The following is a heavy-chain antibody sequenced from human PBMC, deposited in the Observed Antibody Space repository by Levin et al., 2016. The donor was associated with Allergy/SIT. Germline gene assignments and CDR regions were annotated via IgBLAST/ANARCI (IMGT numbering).Heavy chain of an antibody. J-gene: IGHJ4*02. CDR2: IWYDGSNK. Sequence: VRQAPGKGLEWVAVIWYDGSNKYYADSVKGRFTISRDNSKNTLYLQMNSLRAEDTAVYYCARDSGGSSWYGMDYWGQGTLVTVSS. D-gene: IGHD6-13*01. CDR3: ARDSGGSSWYGMDY. V-gene: IGHV3-33*01.